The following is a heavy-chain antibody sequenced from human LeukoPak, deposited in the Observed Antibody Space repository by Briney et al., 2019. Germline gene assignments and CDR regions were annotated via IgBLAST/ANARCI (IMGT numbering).Heavy chain of an antibody. Sequence: ASVKVSCKASGYTFTGYYMHWVRQAPGQGLEWMGRINPNSGGTNYAQKFQGRVTMTRDTSISTAYMELSRLRSDDTAVYYCARTTITFGGVRDAFDIWGQGTMVTVPS. CDR1: GYTFTGYY. V-gene: IGHV1-2*06. CDR2: INPNSGGT. J-gene: IGHJ3*02. CDR3: ARTTITFGGVRDAFDI. D-gene: IGHD3-16*01.